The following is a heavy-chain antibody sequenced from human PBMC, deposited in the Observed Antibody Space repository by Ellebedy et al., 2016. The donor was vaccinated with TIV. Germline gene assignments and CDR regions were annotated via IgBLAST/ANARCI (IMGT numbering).Heavy chain of an antibody. CDR2: IKSNKDGGTT. CDR1: GFTFTDAW. CDR3: TTAYYDYVWGTYRLTPDY. V-gene: IGHV3-15*01. Sequence: GGSLRLSXAASGFTFTDAWMSWVRQAPGKGLEWVGRIKSNKDGGTTAFAAPVQGRFTISRDGSQSTVSLQMNSLKSEDTAIYFCTTAYYDYVWGTYRLTPDYWGLGTLVTVSS. D-gene: IGHD3-16*02. J-gene: IGHJ4*02.